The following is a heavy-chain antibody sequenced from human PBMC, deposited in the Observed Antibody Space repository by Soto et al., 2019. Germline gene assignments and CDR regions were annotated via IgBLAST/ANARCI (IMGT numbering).Heavy chain of an antibody. D-gene: IGHD3-3*01. J-gene: IGHJ6*02. CDR2: INHSGST. Sequence: PSETLSLTCAVNGGSFSGYYWTWLRQPPGKGLEWIGEINHSGSTDYNPALKSRVMMSVDTSKNQFSLRVSSVTAADTAAYYCARARFDSWSHIYYGLDVWGQGTAVTVSS. CDR3: ARARFDSWSHIYYGLDV. CDR1: GGSFSGYY. V-gene: IGHV4-34*01.